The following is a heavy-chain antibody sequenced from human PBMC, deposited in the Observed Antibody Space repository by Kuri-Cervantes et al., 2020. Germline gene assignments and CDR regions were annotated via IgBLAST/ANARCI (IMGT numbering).Heavy chain of an antibody. V-gene: IGHV1-69*13. D-gene: IGHD3-9*01. J-gene: IGHJ5*02. CDR3: ACSYDILTGTDDP. Sequence: SVKVSCKASGGTFSSYATSWVRQAPGQGLEWMGGIIPIFGTANYAQKFQGRVTITADESTSTAYMELSSLRSEDTAVYYCACSYDILTGTDDPWGQGTLVTVSS. CDR1: GGTFSSYA. CDR2: IIPIFGTA.